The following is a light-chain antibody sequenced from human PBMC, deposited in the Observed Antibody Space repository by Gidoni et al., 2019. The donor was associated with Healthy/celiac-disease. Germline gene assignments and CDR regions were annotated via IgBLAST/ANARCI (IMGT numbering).Light chain of an antibody. J-gene: IGKJ3*01. CDR3: QPYDHLHST. Sequence: DIQMTQSPSSLSASVGDRVTITCQASQDISNYLNCYQQKPVKAPKLLIYDASNLETGVPSRFSGSGSGTDFTVTIRSLQPEDIATYYCQPYDHLHSTFXPXTKVDIK. CDR2: DAS. CDR1: QDISNY. V-gene: IGKV1-33*01.